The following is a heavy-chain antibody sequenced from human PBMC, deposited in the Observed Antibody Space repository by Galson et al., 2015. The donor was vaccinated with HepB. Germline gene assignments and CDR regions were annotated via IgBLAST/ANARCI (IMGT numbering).Heavy chain of an antibody. CDR1: GGSFSGYY. Sequence: TLSLTCAVYGGSFSGYYWTWIRQPPGTGPEWVGDINHRGLTNYNPSLKSRVTLSVDTSKNQFSLNLTSVTVADTAVYYCARPPTVGANYFDSWGQGILVTVSS. CDR2: INHRGLT. D-gene: IGHD1-26*01. J-gene: IGHJ5*01. V-gene: IGHV4-34*01. CDR3: ARPPTVGANYFDS.